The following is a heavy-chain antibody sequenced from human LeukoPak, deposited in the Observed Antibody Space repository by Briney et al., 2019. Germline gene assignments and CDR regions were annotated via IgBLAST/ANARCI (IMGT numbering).Heavy chain of an antibody. V-gene: IGHV1-46*01. CDR2: INPSGGST. J-gene: IGHJ4*02. CDR1: GYTFASYY. CDR3: ATRGVVVPAAVDY. D-gene: IGHD2-2*01. Sequence: ASVKVSCKASGYTFASYYMHWVRQAPGQGLEWMGIINPSGGSTSYAQKFQGRVTMTRDTSTSTVYMELSSLRSEDTAVYYCATRGVVVPAAVDYWGQGTLVTVSS.